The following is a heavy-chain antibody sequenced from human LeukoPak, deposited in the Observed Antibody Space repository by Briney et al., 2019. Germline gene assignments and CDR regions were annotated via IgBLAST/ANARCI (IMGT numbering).Heavy chain of an antibody. CDR1: GYTFTNYG. J-gene: IGHJ5*02. D-gene: IGHD3-22*01. CDR3: ARTYCYDTSGYYYGHWFDP. Sequence: GASVKVSCKASGYTFTNYGISWVRQAPGQGLEWMGWISAYNGNTNYAQRLQGRVTMTTDTSTSTAYMELRSLRSDDTAVYYCARTYCYDTSGYYYGHWFDPWGQGTLVTVSS. CDR2: ISAYNGNT. V-gene: IGHV1-18*01.